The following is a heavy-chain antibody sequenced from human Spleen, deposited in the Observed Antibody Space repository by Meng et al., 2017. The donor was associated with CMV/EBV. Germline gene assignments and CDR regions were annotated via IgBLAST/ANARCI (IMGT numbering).Heavy chain of an antibody. CDR1: GGSFSSFY. D-gene: IGHD5-12*01. J-gene: IGHJ4*02. Sequence: QGQLQQWGPGHLKPSETLSLTCTVYGGSFSSFYWHWIRQPPGKGLEWIGEINHSGSTNYNPSLKNRVTISVDTSKNQFSLKLSSVTAADTAVYYCARQIVATTAPLDYWGQGTLVTVSS. CDR3: ARQIVATTAPLDY. V-gene: IGHV4-34*01. CDR2: INHSGST.